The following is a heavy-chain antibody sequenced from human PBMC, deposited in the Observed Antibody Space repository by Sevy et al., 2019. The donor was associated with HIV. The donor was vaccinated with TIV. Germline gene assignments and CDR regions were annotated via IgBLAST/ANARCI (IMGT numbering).Heavy chain of an antibody. D-gene: IGHD3-16*01. J-gene: IGHJ3*02. CDR2: IYYTEST. CDR1: GGSLSSHY. CDR3: ARDFGYGHWHAFHI. Sequence: SETLSLTCSVSGGSLSSHYWSWIRQPPGKGLEWIGYIYYTESTNYSPSLKSRVTISLDTSKNQVSLKLRSVSAADTAVYYCARDFGYGHWHAFHIRGQGTMVTVSS. V-gene: IGHV4-59*11.